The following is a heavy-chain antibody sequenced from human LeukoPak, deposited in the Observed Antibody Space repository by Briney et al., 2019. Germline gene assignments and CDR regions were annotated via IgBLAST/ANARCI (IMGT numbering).Heavy chain of an antibody. V-gene: IGHV3-30*03. CDR1: GFTFSSYG. J-gene: IGHJ6*03. Sequence: PGGSLRVSCAASGFTFSSYGMHWVSQAPGKGLEWVAIISYDGSNKAFADSVKGRFTISRDNSKNTLYLQMNGLRTEDTAVYSCARDGLDRRSSGWGYHMDVWGKGTTVTVSS. CDR2: ISYDGSNK. D-gene: IGHD6-6*01. CDR3: ARDGLDRRSSGWGYHMDV.